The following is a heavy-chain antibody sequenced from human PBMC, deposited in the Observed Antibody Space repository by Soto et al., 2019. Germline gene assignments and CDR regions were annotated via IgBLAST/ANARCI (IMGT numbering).Heavy chain of an antibody. CDR2: ISATGGNT. Sequence: GGSLRLSCAVSGFTFSDYAMSWVRQAPGKGLEWGSVISATGGNTYYADSVKSRFTISRDDSKNTVSLQMNSLKAEHTAVYYCAKQRVGSSWYRDFDYWGQGTLVTVSS. V-gene: IGHV3-23*01. CDR1: GFTFSDYA. D-gene: IGHD6-13*01. CDR3: AKQRVGSSWYRDFDY. J-gene: IGHJ4*02.